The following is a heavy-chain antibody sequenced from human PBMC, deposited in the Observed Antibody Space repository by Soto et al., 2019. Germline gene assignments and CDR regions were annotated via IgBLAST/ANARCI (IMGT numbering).Heavy chain of an antibody. V-gene: IGHV1-8*01. CDR3: GGERTGTTSMEV. CDR1: GYTFTSYD. J-gene: IGHJ6*02. CDR2: MNPNSGNT. Sequence: QVQLVQSGAEVKKPGASVKVSCKASGYTFTSYDINWVRQATGQGLEWMGWMNPNSGNTGYAQKFQGRVTMTRNTSISTAYTELSSLGSEDTAGYYCGGERTGTTSMEVWGQGTKVTVSS. D-gene: IGHD1-1*01.